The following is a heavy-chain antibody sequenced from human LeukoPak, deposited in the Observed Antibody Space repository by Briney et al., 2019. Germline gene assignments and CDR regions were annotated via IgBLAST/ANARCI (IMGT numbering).Heavy chain of an antibody. CDR3: AREQWYRLDY. CDR2: IGNSDGAI. V-gene: IGHV3-11*01. Sequence: GGSLRLSCAASGFTVSTYYTSWIRQRPGKGLEWVSYIGNSDGAIDYADSVKGRSTISKDNAKNSVYLEMNNLRAEDTAVYYCAREQWYRLDYWGQGSLVTVSS. CDR1: GFTVSTYY. J-gene: IGHJ4*02. D-gene: IGHD6-19*01.